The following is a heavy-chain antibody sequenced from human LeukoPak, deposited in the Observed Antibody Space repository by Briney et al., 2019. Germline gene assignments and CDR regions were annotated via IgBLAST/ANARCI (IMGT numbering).Heavy chain of an antibody. CDR2: IRSKAYGGTT. CDR1: GFTFGDYA. CDR3: TRDLSSSWYYFDY. V-gene: IGHV3-49*03. J-gene: IGHJ4*02. Sequence: AGGSLRLSCTASGFTFGDYAMSRFRQAPGKGLEWVGFIRSKAYGGTTEYAASVKGRFTISRDDSKSIAYLQMNSLKTEDTAVYYCTRDLSSSWYYFDYWGQGTLVTVSS. D-gene: IGHD6-13*01.